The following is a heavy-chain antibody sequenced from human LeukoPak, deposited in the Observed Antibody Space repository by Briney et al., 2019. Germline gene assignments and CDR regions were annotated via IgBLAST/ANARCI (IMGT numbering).Heavy chain of an antibody. V-gene: IGHV3-30*01. J-gene: IGHJ4*02. D-gene: IGHD3-22*01. Sequence: PKKRLHRVALTSYDGTNKFYEDAVKGRFTISRDNSKNTLFLQVNSLRAEDTAVYYCARDLTGWRESSGYSDYWGQGTLVTVSS. CDR3: ARDLTGWRESSGYSDY. CDR2: TSYDGTNK.